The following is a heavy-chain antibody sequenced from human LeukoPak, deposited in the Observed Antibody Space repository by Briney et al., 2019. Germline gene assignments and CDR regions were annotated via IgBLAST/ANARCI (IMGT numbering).Heavy chain of an antibody. V-gene: IGHV3-64*01. CDR1: GFTFSSYA. Sequence: PGGSLRLSCAASGFTFSSYAMHWVRQAPGKGLEYVSAISSNGGNTYYTNSVKGRFTISRDNSKKTLYLQMGSLRAEDMAVYYCAKVWAHDGSGNPYWHFDLWGRGTLVTVSS. D-gene: IGHD3-10*01. CDR3: AKVWAHDGSGNPYWHFDL. CDR2: ISSNGGNT. J-gene: IGHJ2*01.